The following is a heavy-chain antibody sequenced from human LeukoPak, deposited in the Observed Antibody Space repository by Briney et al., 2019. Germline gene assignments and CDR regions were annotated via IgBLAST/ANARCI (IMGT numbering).Heavy chain of an antibody. V-gene: IGHV3-23*01. CDR2: ISGSGGST. D-gene: IGHD3-22*01. Sequence: GGTLRLSCAASGFTFSSYGMSWVRQAPGKGLEWVSAISGSGGSTYYADSVKGRFTISRDNSKNTLYLQMNSLRAEDTAVYYCAKDRSSGYYRDPDYFDYWGQGTLVTVSS. CDR1: GFTFSSYG. J-gene: IGHJ4*02. CDR3: AKDRSSGYYRDPDYFDY.